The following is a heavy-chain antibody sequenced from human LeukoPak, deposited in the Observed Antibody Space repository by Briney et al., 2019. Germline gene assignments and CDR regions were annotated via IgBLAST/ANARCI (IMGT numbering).Heavy chain of an antibody. V-gene: IGHV1-2*02. CDR2: INPNSGGT. CDR1: GYTFTGYY. D-gene: IGHD6-13*01. J-gene: IGHJ6*03. CDR3: ARGTAAAGNPGVYYYYMDV. Sequence: ASVKVSCKASGYTFTGYYMHGVRRAPGQGLEWMGWINPNSGGTNYAQKFQGRVTMTRETSISTAYMELSRLRSDDTAVYYCARGTAAAGNPGVYYYYMDVWGKGTTVTISS.